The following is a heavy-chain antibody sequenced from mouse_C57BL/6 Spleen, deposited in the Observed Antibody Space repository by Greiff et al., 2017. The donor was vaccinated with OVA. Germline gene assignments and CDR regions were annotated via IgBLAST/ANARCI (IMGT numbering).Heavy chain of an antibody. CDR2: INPSNGGT. J-gene: IGHJ4*01. D-gene: IGHD1-1*01. Sequence: QVQLQQPGTELVKPGASVKLSCKASGYTFTSYWMHWVKQRPGQGLEWIGNINPSNGGTNYNEKFKSKATLTVDKSSSTAYMQLSSLTSEYSAVYYCASYGSSDYYAMDYWGQGTSVTVSS. CDR1: GYTFTSYW. CDR3: ASYGSSDYYAMDY. V-gene: IGHV1-53*01.